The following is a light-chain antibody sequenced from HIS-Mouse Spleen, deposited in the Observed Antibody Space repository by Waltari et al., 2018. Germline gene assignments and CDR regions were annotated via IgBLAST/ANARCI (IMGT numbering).Light chain of an antibody. J-gene: IGLJ2*01. CDR1: ALPKKY. Sequence: SYELTQPPSVSVSPGQTARITCSGDALPKKYAFWYQQKSGQAPVLVIYEDSKRPSGILGRFSGPSSGTTATLPISGAQVVDEADYYCYSTDSSGNHRVFGGGTKLTVL. V-gene: IGLV3-10*01. CDR2: EDS. CDR3: YSTDSSGNHRV.